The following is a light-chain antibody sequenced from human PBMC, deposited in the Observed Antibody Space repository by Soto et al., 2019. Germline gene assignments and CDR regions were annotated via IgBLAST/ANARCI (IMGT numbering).Light chain of an antibody. CDR1: QGISNY. CDR2: ATS. J-gene: IGKJ5*01. V-gene: IGKV1-9*01. CDR3: QQYKDYPIT. Sequence: DIQLTQSPSFLSASVGDRVTLACRASQGISNYLAWYQQKPGKAPNLLIYATSPLQNGVPSTFSGSGSGTEFTLTISSLQTDDFASYYCQQYKDYPITFGQGTRLEIK.